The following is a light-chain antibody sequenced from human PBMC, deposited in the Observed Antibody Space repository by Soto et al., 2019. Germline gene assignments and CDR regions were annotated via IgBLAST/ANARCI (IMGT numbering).Light chain of an antibody. Sequence: QSALTQPASVSGSPGQSITISCTGTSSDVGSYNLVSWYQQHPGKAPKLMIYEGSKPPSGVSNRFSGSKSGNTASLTISGLQAEDEADYYCCSYACSPTSNWVFGGGTKLTVL. CDR1: SSDVGSYNL. CDR3: CSYACSPTSNWV. CDR2: EGS. J-gene: IGLJ3*02. V-gene: IGLV2-23*01.